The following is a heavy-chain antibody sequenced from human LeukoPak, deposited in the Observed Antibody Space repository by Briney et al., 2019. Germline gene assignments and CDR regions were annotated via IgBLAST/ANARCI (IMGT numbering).Heavy chain of an antibody. V-gene: IGHV4-61*01. Sequence: SETLSLTCTVSGGSISGSSYYWSWIRQPPGKGLEWIGYIYYSGSTNYNPSLKSRVTISVDTSKNQFSLKLSSVTAADTAVYYCARESGSYRNIDYWGQGTLVTVSS. D-gene: IGHD1-26*01. J-gene: IGHJ4*02. CDR3: ARESGSYRNIDY. CDR2: IYYSGST. CDR1: GGSISGSSYY.